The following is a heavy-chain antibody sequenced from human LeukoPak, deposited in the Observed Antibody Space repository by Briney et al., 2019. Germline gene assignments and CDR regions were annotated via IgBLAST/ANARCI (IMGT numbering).Heavy chain of an antibody. D-gene: IGHD6-6*01. V-gene: IGHV4-39*01. CDR1: GGSISSNNYF. Sequence: SETLSLTCTVSGGSISSNNYFWAWICQPPGKGLEWIGSIVYSGATYYNPSLKSRVTMSVDTAKNQFSLNLSSVTATDTAVYYCARPLAARRHDAFDIWGQGTLGTVSS. CDR2: IVYSGAT. CDR3: ARPLAARRHDAFDI. J-gene: IGHJ3*02.